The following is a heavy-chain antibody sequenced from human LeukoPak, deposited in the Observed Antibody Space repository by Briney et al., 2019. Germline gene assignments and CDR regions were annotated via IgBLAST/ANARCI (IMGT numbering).Heavy chain of an antibody. J-gene: IGHJ4*02. V-gene: IGHV1-8*01. CDR2: MNPNSGNT. CDR3: ARGPPEHPQGY. CDR1: GYTFTTYD. Sequence: GASVKVSCKASGYTFTTYDINWVRQATGQGLEWMAWMNPNSGNTDYAQKFQGRVTMTRNTSITTAFMELNNQRSEDTAVYYCARGPPEHPQGYWGQGTLVTGSS. D-gene: IGHD1-14*01.